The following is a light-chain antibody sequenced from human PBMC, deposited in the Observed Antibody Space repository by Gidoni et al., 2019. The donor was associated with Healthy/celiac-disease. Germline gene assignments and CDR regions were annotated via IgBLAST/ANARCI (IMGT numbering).Light chain of an antibody. CDR3: QQYSNWPPYT. V-gene: IGKV3-15*01. CDR2: GAS. CDR1: QSVSSD. Sequence: IVMTQSPTTLSVSPGERATLSCRASQSVSSDLAWYQQKPGQAPRLLIYGASARATGVPARLSGSGSGTEFTLTISSLQSEDFAVYYCQQYSNWPPYTFGQGTKLEIK. J-gene: IGKJ2*01.